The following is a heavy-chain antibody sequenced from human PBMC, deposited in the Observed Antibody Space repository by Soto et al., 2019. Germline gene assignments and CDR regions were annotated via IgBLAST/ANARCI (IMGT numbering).Heavy chain of an antibody. CDR3: AREDVLLWFGELRLTDYSYGMDV. CDR1: GFTFSSYG. Sequence: QVQLVESGGGVVQPGRSLRLSCAASGFTFSSYGMQWVRQAPGKGLEWVAVIWYDGSNKYYADSVKGRFTISRDNSKNTLYLQMNSLRAEDTAVYYCAREDVLLWFGELRLTDYSYGMDVWGQGTTVTVSS. D-gene: IGHD3-10*01. CDR2: IWYDGSNK. J-gene: IGHJ6*02. V-gene: IGHV3-33*01.